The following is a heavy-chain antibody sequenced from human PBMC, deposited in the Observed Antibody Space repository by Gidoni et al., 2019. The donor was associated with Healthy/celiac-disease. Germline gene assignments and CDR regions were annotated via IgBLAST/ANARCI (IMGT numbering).Heavy chain of an antibody. CDR3: ARDRAAAEPDY. V-gene: IGHV3-21*01. D-gene: IGHD6-13*01. Sequence: EVQLVASGGGLVKPGGSLRLSCAASGFTFSSHSMNWVRQAPGKGLEWVSSISSSSSYIYYADSVQGRFTISRDNAKNSLYLQMHSLSAEDTAVYYCARDRAAAEPDYWGQGTLVTVSS. CDR2: ISSSSSYI. CDR1: GFTFSSHS. J-gene: IGHJ4*02.